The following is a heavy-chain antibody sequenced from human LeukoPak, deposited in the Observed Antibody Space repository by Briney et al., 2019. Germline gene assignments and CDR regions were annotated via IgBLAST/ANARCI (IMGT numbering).Heavy chain of an antibody. CDR3: ANDAAQQQLSNLCYGMDV. CDR2: ISYDGSNK. J-gene: IGHJ6*02. Sequence: PGGSLRLSCAASGFTFSNYAMHWVRQAPGKGLEWVAFISYDGSNKYYADSVKGRFTISRDNSRNTLYLQMNSLRAEDTAVYFCANDAAQQQLSNLCYGMDVWGQGTTVTVSS. D-gene: IGHD6-13*01. CDR1: GFTFSNYA. V-gene: IGHV3-30-3*02.